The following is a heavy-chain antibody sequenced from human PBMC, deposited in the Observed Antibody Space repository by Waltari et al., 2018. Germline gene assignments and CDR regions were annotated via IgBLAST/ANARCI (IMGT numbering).Heavy chain of an antibody. CDR2: FYDAGST. J-gene: IGHJ4*02. Sequence: EVQLVESGGGSVHPGGSLRLSWAASGFTVSKNHMSWVRQDPGRGWEWVSFFYDAGSTYYPDSGRGRFTISRDNSKNTVHLQMNSLGVEDTAIYYCARARDEDTAMVYFDHWGQGTLVSVSS. V-gene: IGHV3-66*02. CDR1: GFTVSKNH. D-gene: IGHD5-18*01. CDR3: ARARDEDTAMVYFDH.